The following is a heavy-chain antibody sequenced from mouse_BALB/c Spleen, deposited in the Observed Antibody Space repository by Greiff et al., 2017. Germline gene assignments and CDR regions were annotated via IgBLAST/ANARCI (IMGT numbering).Heavy chain of an antibody. CDR2: IWSGGST. J-gene: IGHJ4*01. CDR1: GFSLTSYG. CDR3: ARKRDRYDDHQYAMDY. V-gene: IGHV2-4-1*01. Sequence: QVQLQQSGPGLVQPSQCLSITCTVSGFSLTSYGVHWVRQSPGKGLEWLGVIWSGGSTDYNAAFISRLSISKDNSKSQVFFKMNSQQADDTAIYYCARKRDRYDDHQYAMDYWGQGTTVTVSA. D-gene: IGHD2-14*01.